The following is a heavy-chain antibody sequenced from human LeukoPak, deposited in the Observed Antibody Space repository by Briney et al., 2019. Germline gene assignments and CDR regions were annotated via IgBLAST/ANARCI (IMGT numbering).Heavy chain of an antibody. CDR2: ISSSSSYI. J-gene: IGHJ4*02. Sequence: AGGSLRLSCAASGFTFSSYSMNWVRQAPGKGLEWVSSISSSSSYIYYADSVKGRFTISRDNAKNSLYLQMNSLRAEDTAVYYCARGSAAAGTRCFVYWGQGTLVTVSS. CDR3: ARGSAAAGTRCFVY. V-gene: IGHV3-21*01. CDR1: GFTFSSYS. D-gene: IGHD6-13*01.